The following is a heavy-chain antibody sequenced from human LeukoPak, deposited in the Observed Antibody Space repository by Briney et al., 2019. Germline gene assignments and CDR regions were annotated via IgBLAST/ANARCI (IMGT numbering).Heavy chain of an antibody. CDR1: GYTFTGYY. V-gene: IGHV1-2*02. J-gene: IGHJ6*02. CDR2: INPNSGGT. Sequence: ASVKVSCKASGYTFTGYYMHWVRQAPGQGLAWMGWINPNSGGTNYAQKFQGRVTMTSDTSISTAYMELSRLRSDDTAVYYCAREASFIRDYYYGMDVWGQGTTVTVSS. CDR3: AREASFIRDYYYGMDV.